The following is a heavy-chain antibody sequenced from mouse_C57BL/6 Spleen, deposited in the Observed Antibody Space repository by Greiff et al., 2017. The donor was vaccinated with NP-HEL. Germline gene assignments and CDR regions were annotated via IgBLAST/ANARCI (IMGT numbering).Heavy chain of an antibody. Sequence: QVQLQQSGPELVKPGASVKLSCKASGYTFTSYDINWVKQRPGQGLEWIGWIYPRDGSTKYNEKFKGKATLTVDTSSRTAYMELHSLTSEDSAVYFCERSDYSNYEEYVDVWGTGTTVTVSS. CDR3: ERSDYSNYEEYVDV. V-gene: IGHV1-85*01. J-gene: IGHJ1*03. CDR2: IYPRDGST. D-gene: IGHD2-5*01. CDR1: GYTFTSYD.